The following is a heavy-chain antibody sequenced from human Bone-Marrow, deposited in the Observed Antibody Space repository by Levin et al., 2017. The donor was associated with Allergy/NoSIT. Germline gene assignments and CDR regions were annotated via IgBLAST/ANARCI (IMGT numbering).Heavy chain of an antibody. V-gene: IGHV1-2*06. CDR2: INPNSGGT. Sequence: ASVKVSCKASGYTFTGYYMHWVRQAPGQGLEWMGRINPNSGGTNYAQKFQGRVTMTRDTSISTAYMELSRLRSDDTAVYYCAREFEGQQLGGLSFDYWGQGTLVTVSS. CDR3: AREFEGQQLGGLSFDY. D-gene: IGHD6-13*01. J-gene: IGHJ4*02. CDR1: GYTFTGYY.